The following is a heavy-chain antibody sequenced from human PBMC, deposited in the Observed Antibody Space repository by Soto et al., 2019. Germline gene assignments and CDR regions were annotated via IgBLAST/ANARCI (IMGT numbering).Heavy chain of an antibody. J-gene: IGHJ4*02. D-gene: IGHD6-19*01. V-gene: IGHV4-59*02. CDR3: ARAMAVAGPSDY. CDR1: GGAVSSYY. CDR2: IYYTGST. Sequence: XTLSLPCRVSGGAVSSYYWSWIRQPPGKGLEWIGYIYYTGSTNYNPSLKSRFRISVDTPKNQFSLKLNSVTAADTAVYYCARAMAVAGPSDYWGQGTLGTVSS.